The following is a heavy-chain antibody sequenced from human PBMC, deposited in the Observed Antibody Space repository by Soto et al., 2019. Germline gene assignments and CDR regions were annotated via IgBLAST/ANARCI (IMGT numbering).Heavy chain of an antibody. CDR2: IASDGKDK. D-gene: IGHD6-13*01. V-gene: IGHV3-30*18. CDR3: AKDGAIAAADYFFDY. J-gene: IGHJ4*02. CDR1: GFTFSNYA. Sequence: PGGSLRLSCAASGFTFSNYAIHWVRQAPGKGLEWVAVIASDGKDKRYADSVKGRFTISRDNSKNTVYLQMNSLRGEDTAVYYCAKDGAIAAADYFFDYWAQGSLVTVSS.